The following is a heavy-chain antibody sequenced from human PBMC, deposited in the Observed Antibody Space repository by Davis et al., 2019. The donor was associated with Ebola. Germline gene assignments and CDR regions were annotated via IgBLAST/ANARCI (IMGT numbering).Heavy chain of an antibody. CDR2: ISYDGSNK. Sequence: PGGSLRLSCAASGFTFSSYAMHWVRQAPGKGLEWVAVISYDGSNKYYADSVKGRFTISRDNSKNTLYLQMNSLRAEDTAVYYCAVHNSGYVGYWGQGTLVTVSS. J-gene: IGHJ4*02. V-gene: IGHV3-30*04. CDR1: GFTFSSYA. D-gene: IGHD1-26*01. CDR3: AVHNSGYVGY.